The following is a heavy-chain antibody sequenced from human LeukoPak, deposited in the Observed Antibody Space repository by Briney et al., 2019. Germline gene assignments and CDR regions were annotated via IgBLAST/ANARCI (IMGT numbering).Heavy chain of an antibody. V-gene: IGHV4-34*01. D-gene: IGHD4-17*01. CDR3: ARTADYGDYFPFDY. Sequence: SETLSLTCAVYGGSFSGYYWSWIRQPPGKGLEWIGEINHSGSTNYNPSLKSRVTISVDTSKNQFSLKLSSVTAADTAVYYCARTADYGDYFPFDYWGQGTLVTVSS. CDR2: INHSGST. J-gene: IGHJ4*02. CDR1: GGSFSGYY.